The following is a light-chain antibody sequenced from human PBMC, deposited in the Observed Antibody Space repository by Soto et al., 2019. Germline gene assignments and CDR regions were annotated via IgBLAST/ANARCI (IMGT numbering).Light chain of an antibody. V-gene: IGLV2-14*03. CDR2: DVS. CDR1: SSDVGGYNY. CDR3: SSYTRSTTLV. Sequence: QSALTQPASVSGSPGRSITISCTGTSSDVGGYNYVSWYQHHPGKAPKLMIYDVSNRPSGVSDRFSGSKSGNTASLTISGLQADDESDYYCSSYTRSTTLVFGGGTKLTVL. J-gene: IGLJ3*02.